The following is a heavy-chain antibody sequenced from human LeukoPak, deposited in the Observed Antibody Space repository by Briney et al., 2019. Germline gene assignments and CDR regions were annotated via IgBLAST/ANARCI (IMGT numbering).Heavy chain of an antibody. CDR3: TYLRTPYYNDKWLDP. CDR2: ISSGGTPI. D-gene: IGHD3/OR15-3a*01. V-gene: IGHV3-48*04. Sequence: GGSLRLTCAASGFTFRTFSVNWVRQAPGKGLEWLSYISSGGTPIYYADSVKGRFTISRDDAQNLVYLQMNSLRAEVTALYYCTYLRTPYYNDKWLDPWGQGALVTVSS. CDR1: GFTFRTFS. J-gene: IGHJ5*02.